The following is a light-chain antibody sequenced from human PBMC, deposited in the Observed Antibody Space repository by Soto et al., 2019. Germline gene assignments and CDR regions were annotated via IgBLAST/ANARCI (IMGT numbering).Light chain of an antibody. CDR2: DVN. CDR1: SSDVGGYDY. Sequence: QSVLTQPASVSGSPGQSITISCTGTSSDVGGYDYVSWYQQLPGKAPKLLIYDVNNRPSGVSHRFSGSKSGNTASLTISGLQAEEEVDYYCSSYTGSSTFVFGPGTKLTVL. V-gene: IGLV2-14*01. CDR3: SSYTGSSTFV. J-gene: IGLJ1*01.